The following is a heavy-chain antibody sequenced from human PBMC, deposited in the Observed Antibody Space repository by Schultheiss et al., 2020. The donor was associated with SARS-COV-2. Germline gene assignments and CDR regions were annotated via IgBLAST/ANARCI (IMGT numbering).Heavy chain of an antibody. CDR2: ISSSSSYI. CDR1: GFTFSSYS. J-gene: IGHJ4*02. Sequence: GESLKISCAASGFTFSSYSMNWVRQAPGKGLEWVSSISSSSSYIYYADSVKGRFTISRDNSKNTLYLQMNSLRAEDTAVYYCASLYYYDSSGYFDYWGQGTLVTVSS. D-gene: IGHD3-22*01. V-gene: IGHV3-21*01. CDR3: ASLYYYDSSGYFDY.